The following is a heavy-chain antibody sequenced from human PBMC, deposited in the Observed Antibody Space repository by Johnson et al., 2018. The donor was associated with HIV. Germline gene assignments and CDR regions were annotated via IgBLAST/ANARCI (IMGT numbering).Heavy chain of an antibody. CDR3: AREGLIVGATLGAFDI. CDR2: IRYDGSNK. D-gene: IGHD1-26*01. CDR1: GFTFSSYG. Sequence: VQLVESGGGLVQPGGSLRLSCAASGFTFSSYGMHWVRQAPGKGLEWVAFIRYDGSNKYYADSAKGRFTISRDNSKNTLYLQMGSLRAEDMAVYYCAREGLIVGATLGAFDIWGQGTMVTVSS. J-gene: IGHJ3*02. V-gene: IGHV3-30*02.